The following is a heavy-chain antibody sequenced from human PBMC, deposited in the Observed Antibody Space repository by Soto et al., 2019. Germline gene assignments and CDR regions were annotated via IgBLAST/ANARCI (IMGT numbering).Heavy chain of an antibody. J-gene: IGHJ4*02. CDR2: IYPDDSDT. Sequence: EVQLVQSGAEVKKPGESLKISCKASGYSFSNYWIAWVRQMPGKGLEWMGIIYPDDSDTRYSPSFQGRVTISADKSINTAYLHWNSLKASDTAMYYCGRHPGFNPTTFDYWGQGALVTVSS. D-gene: IGHD5-12*01. CDR3: GRHPGFNPTTFDY. V-gene: IGHV5-51*01. CDR1: GYSFSNYW.